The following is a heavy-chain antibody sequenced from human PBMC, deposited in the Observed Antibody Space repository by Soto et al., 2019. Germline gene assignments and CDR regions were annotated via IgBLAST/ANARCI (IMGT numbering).Heavy chain of an antibody. V-gene: IGHV4-61*01. CDR3: ASDRHGMDV. J-gene: IGHJ6*02. CDR2: IFFTGST. CDR1: GDSVSSATYY. Sequence: PSETLSLTCTVSGDSVSSATYYWSWIRQPPGKALEWIGNIFFTGSTHYNPSLTSRVTISVDTSKNQFSLELRSVTAADTAVYYCASDRHGMDVWGQGTKVTVSS.